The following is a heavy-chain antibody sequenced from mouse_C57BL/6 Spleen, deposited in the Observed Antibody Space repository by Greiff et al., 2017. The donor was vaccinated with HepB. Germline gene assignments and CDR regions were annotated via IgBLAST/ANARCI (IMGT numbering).Heavy chain of an antibody. D-gene: IGHD1-1*01. J-gene: IGHJ1*03. CDR1: GYAFSSSW. V-gene: IGHV1-82*01. Sequence: VQLQQSGPELVKPGASVKLSCKASGYAFSSSWMNWVKQRPGKGLEWIGRIYPGAGDTNYHGKFKGKATLTADKSSSTAYMQLSSLTSEDSAVYVCARPYGSSYGWYFDVWGTGTTVTVSS. CDR3: ARPYGSSYGWYFDV. CDR2: IYPGAGDT.